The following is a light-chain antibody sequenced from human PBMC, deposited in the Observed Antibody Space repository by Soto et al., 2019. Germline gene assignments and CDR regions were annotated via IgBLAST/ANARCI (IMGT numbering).Light chain of an antibody. CDR1: QSVSSSY. V-gene: IGKV3-11*01. J-gene: IGKJ4*01. CDR2: AAS. Sequence: VLTQSPATLSFSPCERATLSCSASQSVSSSYLAWYQQKPGQAPRLLIYAASNRATGIPARFSGSGSGTDFTLTISSLEPEDFAVYYCQQRSNWPLTFGGGTKVDIK. CDR3: QQRSNWPLT.